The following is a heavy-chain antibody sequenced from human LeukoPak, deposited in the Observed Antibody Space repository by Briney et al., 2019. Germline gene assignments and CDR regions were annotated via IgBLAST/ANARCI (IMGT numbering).Heavy chain of an antibody. Sequence: GASVKVSCKASGGTFSSYAISWVRQAPGQGLEWMGGIIPIFGTANYAQKFQGRVTITADESTSTAYMELSSLRSEDTAVYYCARLGGPCCTNGVCPGGYWGQGTLVTVSS. CDR2: IIPIFGTA. CDR3: ARLGGPCCTNGVCPGGY. CDR1: GGTFSSYA. V-gene: IGHV1-69*13. D-gene: IGHD2-8*01. J-gene: IGHJ4*02.